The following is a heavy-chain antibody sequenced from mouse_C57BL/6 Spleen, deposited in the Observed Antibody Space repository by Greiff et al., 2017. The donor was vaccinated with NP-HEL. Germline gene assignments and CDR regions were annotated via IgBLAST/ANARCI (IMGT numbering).Heavy chain of an antibody. CDR1: GYSFTGYY. D-gene: IGHD1-1*01. CDR2: INPSTGGT. Sequence: VHVKQSGPELVKPGASVKISCKASGYSFTGYYMNWVKQSPEKSLEWIGEINPSTGGTTYNQKFKAKATLTVDKSSSTAYMQLKSLTSEDSAVYYCARRRITTVVATNYFDYWGQGTTLTVSS. V-gene: IGHV1-42*01. J-gene: IGHJ2*01. CDR3: ARRRITTVVATNYFDY.